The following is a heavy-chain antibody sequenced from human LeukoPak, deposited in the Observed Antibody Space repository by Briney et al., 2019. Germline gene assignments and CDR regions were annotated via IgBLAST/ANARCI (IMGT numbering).Heavy chain of an antibody. CDR1: GGTFSSYA. Sequence: ASVKVSXKASGGTFSSYAISWVRQAPGQGLEWMGWINPNSGGTNYAQKFQGRVTMTRDTSISTAFMELSRLRSDDTAVYYCARDGGYYYDSSGNFDYWGQGTLVTVSS. D-gene: IGHD3-22*01. J-gene: IGHJ4*02. CDR3: ARDGGYYYDSSGNFDY. CDR2: INPNSGGT. V-gene: IGHV1-2*02.